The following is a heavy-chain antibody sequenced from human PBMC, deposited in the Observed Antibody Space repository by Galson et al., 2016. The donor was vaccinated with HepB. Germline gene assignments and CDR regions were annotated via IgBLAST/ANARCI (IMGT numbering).Heavy chain of an antibody. V-gene: IGHV3-23*01. CDR1: GFSISIYS. CDR3: AKISLGGDKSGWGGSFAI. CDR2: IRGSGTGT. Sequence: SLRLSCAASGFSISIYSMNWVRQAPGKGLEWVSAIRGSGTGTSYTDSVKGRFTISRDNSKNTLYLQMNSLGAEDAAVYYCAKISLGGDKSGWGGSFAIWGRETMVTVSS. J-gene: IGHJ3*02. D-gene: IGHD6-19*01.